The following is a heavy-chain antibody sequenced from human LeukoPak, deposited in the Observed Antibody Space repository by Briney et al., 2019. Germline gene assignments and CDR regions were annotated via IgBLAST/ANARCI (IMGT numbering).Heavy chain of an antibody. CDR1: AFTFSNYW. V-gene: IGHV3-48*04. J-gene: IGHJ5*02. CDR3: ARDVGFNNGWPA. CDR2: ISVGGSDE. D-gene: IGHD6-19*01. Sequence: QSGGSLRLSCAASAFTFSNYWMSWVRQAPGKGLEWISYISVGGSDEDYADSVKGRFSISRDNAKNSLFLQMNSLRVEDTAVYYCARDVGFNNGWPAWGQGTLVTVSS.